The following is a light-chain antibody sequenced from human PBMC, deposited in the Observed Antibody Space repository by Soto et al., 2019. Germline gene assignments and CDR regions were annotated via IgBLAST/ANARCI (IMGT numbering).Light chain of an antibody. CDR3: QQYNNWWT. CDR1: QSVSNN. V-gene: IGKV3-15*01. Sequence: EIVMTQSPATLSVSPGERATLSCRASQSVSNNLAWYQNKPGQAPRLLIYGASHRATGIPARFSGSGSGTEFTLTISSLQSEDFAVYYCQQYNNWWTFGQGTRVEI. CDR2: GAS. J-gene: IGKJ1*01.